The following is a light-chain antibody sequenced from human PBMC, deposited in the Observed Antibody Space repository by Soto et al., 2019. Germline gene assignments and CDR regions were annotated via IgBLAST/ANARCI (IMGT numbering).Light chain of an antibody. V-gene: IGLV4-69*01. J-gene: IGLJ3*02. Sequence: QLVLTQSPSASASLGASVKLTCTLSSGHSSYAITWHQQQPEKGPRFLMSLNSDGSHITGDGIPDRFSGSSSGAERYLTISSLQSEDEAEYYCQTWGTDIGVFGGGTKLTVL. CDR3: QTWGTDIGV. CDR1: SGHSSYA. CDR2: LNSDGSH.